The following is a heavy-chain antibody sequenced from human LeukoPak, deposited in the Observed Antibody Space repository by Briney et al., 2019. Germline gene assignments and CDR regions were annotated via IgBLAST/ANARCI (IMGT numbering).Heavy chain of an antibody. CDR3: ARSGPPAGRPDAFDI. V-gene: IGHV4-39*07. D-gene: IGHD2-2*01. CDR1: GVSISTSSYH. Sequence: SETLSLTCTVSGVSISTSSYHWGWFRQPPGKALECIGTIYYSGKTYYNPSLNSRVTISIHTSKNVFSLKLSSVTAADRAVYYCARSGPPAGRPDAFDIWGQGTMATVSS. CDR2: IYYSGKT. J-gene: IGHJ3*02.